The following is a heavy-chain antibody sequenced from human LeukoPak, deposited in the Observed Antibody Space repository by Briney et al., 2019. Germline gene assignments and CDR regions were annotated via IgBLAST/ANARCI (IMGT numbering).Heavy chain of an antibody. Sequence: SETLSLTCAVYGXSFSGYYWSWIRQPPGKGREWIGEINHSGSTNYNPSLKSRVTISVDTSKNQFSLKLSSVTAADTAVYYCARAGIAAAGTIRGVKYFQHWGQGTLVTVSS. D-gene: IGHD6-13*01. CDR3: ARAGIAAAGTIRGVKYFQH. CDR2: INHSGST. J-gene: IGHJ1*01. CDR1: GXSFSGYY. V-gene: IGHV4-34*01.